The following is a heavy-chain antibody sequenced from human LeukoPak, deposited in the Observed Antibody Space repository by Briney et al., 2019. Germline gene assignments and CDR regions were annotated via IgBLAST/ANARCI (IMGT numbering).Heavy chain of an antibody. V-gene: IGHV4-4*07. D-gene: IGHD2-2*01. CDR3: AGAYCTTTTCFDYGDYGADY. CDR1: GGSISSYY. Sequence: SETLSLTCTVSGGSISSYYWSWIRQPAGEGLEWIGRIYINGSVNYNPSLQSRITMSIDTSKNQFSLRLSSVTAADTAVYYCAGAYCTTTTCFDYGDYGADYWGQGTPVTVSS. CDR2: IYINGSV. J-gene: IGHJ4*02.